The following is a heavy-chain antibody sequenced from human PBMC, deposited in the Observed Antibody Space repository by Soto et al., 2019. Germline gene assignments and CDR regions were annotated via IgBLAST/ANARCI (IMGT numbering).Heavy chain of an antibody. CDR2: IDWDDDK. D-gene: IGHD5-12*01. CDR3: ARMSCSGYDPYFDY. Sequence: SGPTLVNPTQTLTLTCPFSGFSLSTSGMCVSWIRQPPGKALEWLARIDWDDDKYYSTSLKTRLTISKDTSKNQVVLTMTNMDPVDTATYYCARMSCSGYDPYFDYWGQGTLVTVSS. J-gene: IGHJ4*02. CDR1: GFSLSTSGMC. V-gene: IGHV2-70*11.